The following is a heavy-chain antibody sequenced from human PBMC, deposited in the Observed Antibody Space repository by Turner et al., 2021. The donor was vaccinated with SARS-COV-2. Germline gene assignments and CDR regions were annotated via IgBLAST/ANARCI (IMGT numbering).Heavy chain of an antibody. Sequence: EVQLVESGGGLVHPGGSLRLSCAVSGSTFSSYDMHWVRQAPGKGLEWVSGSGTAGDPSYPGSGKGRFTSSRENAKNSLYLQMNSLRAGDTAVYYCARGRGYCSSTSCYTNDAFDIWGQGTMVTISS. D-gene: IGHD2-2*02. CDR1: GSTFSSYD. V-gene: IGHV3-13*05. J-gene: IGHJ3*02. CDR3: ARGRGYCSSTSCYTNDAFDI. CDR2: SGTAGDP.